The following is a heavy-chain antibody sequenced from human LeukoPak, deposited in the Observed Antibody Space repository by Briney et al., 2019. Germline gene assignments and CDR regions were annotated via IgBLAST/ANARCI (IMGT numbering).Heavy chain of an antibody. D-gene: IGHD6-19*01. Sequence: SETLSLTCTVSGGSITNYYWSWIRQPPGKGLEWIGYLYYTGSTNYNPSLKSRVTISADMSKNQFSLKLSSVTAADTAVYYCARDIQQWLVRDWGQGTLVTVSS. CDR2: LYYTGST. V-gene: IGHV4-59*01. CDR3: ARDIQQWLVRD. J-gene: IGHJ4*02. CDR1: GGSITNYY.